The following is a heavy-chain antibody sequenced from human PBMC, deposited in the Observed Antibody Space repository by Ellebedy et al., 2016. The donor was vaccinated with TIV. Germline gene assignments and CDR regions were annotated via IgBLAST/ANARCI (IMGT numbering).Heavy chain of an antibody. V-gene: IGHV1-69*06. D-gene: IGHD6-13*01. CDR1: GGTFSSYS. Sequence: AASVNVSCKASGGTFSSYSMIWVRQAPGQGLEWMGGIIPIFGTPDYAQSFQGRVTITAETPTSTAYMELSSLRSEDTAVYYCARGTYSSSWYGMDFWGQGTPVTVSS. J-gene: IGHJ4*02. CDR2: IIPIFGTP. CDR3: ARGTYSSSWYGMDF.